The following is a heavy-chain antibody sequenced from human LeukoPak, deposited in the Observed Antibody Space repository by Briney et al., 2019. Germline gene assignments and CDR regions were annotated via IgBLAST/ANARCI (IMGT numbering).Heavy chain of an antibody. CDR1: GFTFNNYA. D-gene: IGHD1-1*01. J-gene: IGHJ4*02. CDR3: AKVWSY. Sequence: GGSLRLSCVTSGFTFNNYAMNWVRQAPGRGLEWVSAIGANGATFYKDSVEGGFTISRDRANNAVYLQMNGLRAEDTAVYYCAKVWSYWGQGTLVTVSS. V-gene: IGHV3-23*01. CDR2: IGANGAT.